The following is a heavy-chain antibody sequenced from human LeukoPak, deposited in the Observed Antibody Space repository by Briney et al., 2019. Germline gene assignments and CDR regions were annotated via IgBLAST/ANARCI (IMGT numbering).Heavy chain of an antibody. CDR2: IYYSGST. D-gene: IGHD4-17*01. V-gene: IGHV4-38-2*02. J-gene: IGHJ5*02. CDR1: GYSISSGYY. Sequence: PSETLSLTCTVSGYSISSGYYWGWIRQPSGKGLEWIGSIYYSGSTYYNPSLKSRVTISVDTSKNQFSLKLSSVTAADTAVYYCARDHDYGDNWFDPWGQGTLVTVSS. CDR3: ARDHDYGDNWFDP.